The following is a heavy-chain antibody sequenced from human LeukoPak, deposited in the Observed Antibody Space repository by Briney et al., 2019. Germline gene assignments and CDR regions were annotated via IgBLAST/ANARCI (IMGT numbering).Heavy chain of an antibody. CDR1: GFTFSSYA. CDR2: ISGIGGST. D-gene: IGHD4/OR15-4a*01. V-gene: IGHV3-23*01. Sequence: GGSLRLSCAAPGFTFSSYAMYWVRQAPGKGLEWVSAISGIGGSTYYADSVKGRFTSSRDNSKKTQYLQMNRLRGEDTAVYYCARRAGAYSHPLDCWGQGTVVTVSS. J-gene: IGHJ4*02. CDR3: ARRAGAYSHPLDC.